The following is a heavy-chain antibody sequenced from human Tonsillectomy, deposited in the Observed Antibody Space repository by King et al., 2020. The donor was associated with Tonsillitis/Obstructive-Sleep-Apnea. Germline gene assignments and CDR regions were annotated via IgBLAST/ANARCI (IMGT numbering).Heavy chain of an antibody. D-gene: IGHD4-17*01. J-gene: IGHJ6*03. CDR1: GGTFSSDA. CDR3: ARVTTDDGYYYFYMDV. V-gene: IGHV1-69*01. Sequence: QLVQSGAEVKKPGSSVKVSCKASGGTFSSDAINWVRQAPGQGLEWMGVIIPIFDTSNYARKFQGRVKITADESTSTAYMELSSLRSEDTAVYYCARVTTDDGYYYFYMDVWGKGTTVTVSS. CDR2: IIPIFDTS.